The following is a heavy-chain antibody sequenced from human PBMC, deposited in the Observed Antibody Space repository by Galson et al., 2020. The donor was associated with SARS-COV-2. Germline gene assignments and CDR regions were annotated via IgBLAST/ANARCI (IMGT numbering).Heavy chain of an antibody. D-gene: IGHD1-26*01. CDR2: ISYDGSNK. Sequence: GASLKISCAASGFTFSSYGMHWVRQAPGKGLEWVAVISYDGSNKYYADSVKGRFTISRDNSKNTLYLQMNSLRAEDTAVYYCAKGLSGSYYSGFDYWGQGTLVTVSS. CDR1: GFTFSSYG. J-gene: IGHJ4*02. V-gene: IGHV3-30*18. CDR3: AKGLSGSYYSGFDY.